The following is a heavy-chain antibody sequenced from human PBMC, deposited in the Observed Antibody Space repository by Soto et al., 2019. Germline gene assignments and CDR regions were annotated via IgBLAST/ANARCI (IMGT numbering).Heavy chain of an antibody. CDR1: GGSISSSSYY. CDR2: VYYGGST. Sequence: ASETLSLTCTVSGGSISSSSYYWGWIRQPPGKGLEWIGNVYYGGSTYYNPSLKSRVTISVETSKSQFSLRLSSVTAADTAVYYCAGGDYYHSSGYYFYYYTMDVCGQGTTVTVSS. J-gene: IGHJ6*02. CDR3: AGGDYYHSSGYYFYYYTMDV. D-gene: IGHD3-22*01. V-gene: IGHV4-39*01.